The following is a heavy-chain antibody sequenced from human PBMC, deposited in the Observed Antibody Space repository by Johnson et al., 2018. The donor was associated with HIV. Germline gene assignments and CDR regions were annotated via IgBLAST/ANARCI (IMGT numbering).Heavy chain of an antibody. J-gene: IGHJ3*01. V-gene: IGHV3-20*04. CDR3: ARDGTTGPSGDAFDV. CDR2: INWNGGST. D-gene: IGHD4-17*01. Sequence: VQLVESGGGVVRPGGSLRLSCAASGFTFDDYGMSWVRQAPGKGLEWVSGINWNGGSTGYADSVKGRFTISRDNAKNSLYLQMNSMRAEDTALYYCARDGTTGPSGDAFDVWGQGTLVIVSS. CDR1: GFTFDDYG.